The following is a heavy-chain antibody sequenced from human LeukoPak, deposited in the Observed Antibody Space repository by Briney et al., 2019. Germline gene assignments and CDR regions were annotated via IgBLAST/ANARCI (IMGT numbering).Heavy chain of an antibody. V-gene: IGHV4-39*07. J-gene: IGHJ5*02. Sequence: PSETLSLTCTVSGGSISSSSYYWGWIRQPPGKGLEWIGSIYYSGSTYYNPSLKSRVTISVDTSKNQFSLKLSSVTAADTAVYYCASHPLWFGELQHDPWGQGTLVTVSS. CDR1: GGSISSSSYY. D-gene: IGHD3-10*01. CDR2: IYYSGST. CDR3: ASHPLWFGELQHDP.